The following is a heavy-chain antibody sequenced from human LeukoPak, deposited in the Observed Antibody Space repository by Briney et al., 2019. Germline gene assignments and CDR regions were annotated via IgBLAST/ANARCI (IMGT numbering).Heavy chain of an antibody. D-gene: IGHD1-26*01. Sequence: QAGGSLRLSCAASGFSVGNNYMTWVRQGPGKGLEWVSVIYSGGNTYYADSVKGRFTISRDNSKNTLYLQMNSLRAEDTAVYYCARVVSGKFYVYYLDYWGQGTMVTVSS. V-gene: IGHV3-53*01. CDR3: ARVVSGKFYVYYLDY. CDR2: IYSGGNT. J-gene: IGHJ4*02. CDR1: GFSVGNNY.